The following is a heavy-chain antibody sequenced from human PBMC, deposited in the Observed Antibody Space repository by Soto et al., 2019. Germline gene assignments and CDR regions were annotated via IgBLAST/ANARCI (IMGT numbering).Heavy chain of an antibody. CDR3: ARDVLWFGEYDLHWFDP. Sequence: SGPTLVNPTQTLTLTCTFSGFSLSTSGVGVGWIRQPPGKGLEWIGYIYYSGSTYYNPSLKSRVTISVDTSKNQFSLKLSSVTAADTAVYYCARDVLWFGEYDLHWFDPWGQGTLVTDSS. V-gene: IGHV4-30-4*08. J-gene: IGHJ5*02. CDR2: IYYSGST. CDR1: GFSLSTSGVG. D-gene: IGHD3-10*01.